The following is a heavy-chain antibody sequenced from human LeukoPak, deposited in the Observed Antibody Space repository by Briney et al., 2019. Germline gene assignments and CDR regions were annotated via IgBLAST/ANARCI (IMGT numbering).Heavy chain of an antibody. CDR1: GYTFTSYY. V-gene: IGHV1-46*01. CDR2: INPSGGST. J-gene: IGHJ4*02. Sequence: ASVKVSCKASGYTFTSYYMHWVRQAPGQGLEWMGIINPSGGSTSYAKKFQGRVTMTRDTTTSTVYMELSSLRSEDTAGYYCARGGSMLYYYASSGYQAVDYWGQGTLVTVSS. D-gene: IGHD3-22*01. CDR3: ARGGSMLYYYASSGYQAVDY.